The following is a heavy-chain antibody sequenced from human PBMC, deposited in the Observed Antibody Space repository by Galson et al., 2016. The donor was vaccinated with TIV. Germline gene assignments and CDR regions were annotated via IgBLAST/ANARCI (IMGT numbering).Heavy chain of an antibody. CDR1: GGSLTNYY. CDR3: AREMASISSHAFDV. J-gene: IGHJ3*01. V-gene: IGHV4-59*13. Sequence: SETLSLTCTVSGGSLTNYYWTWIRQSPGKGLEWIGYVYSSGSTNYNPSLKSRVTLSLDTSRSQFSPKLRSVTAADTAVYYCAREMASISSHAFDVWGQGTMVTVSS. D-gene: IGHD5-24*01. CDR2: VYSSGST.